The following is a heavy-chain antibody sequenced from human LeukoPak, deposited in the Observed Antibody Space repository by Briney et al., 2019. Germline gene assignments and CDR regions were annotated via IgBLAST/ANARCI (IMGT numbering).Heavy chain of an antibody. D-gene: IGHD2-15*01. Sequence: PGGSLRLSCAASGFTFSSYGMHWVRQAPGKGLEWVAFIRYDGSNKYYADSVKGRFTISRDNAKNTLFLQMDSLRAEDTAVYYCARGSSNSYYYYYMDVWGKGTTVTISS. CDR2: IRYDGSNK. CDR3: ARGSSNSYYYYYMDV. J-gene: IGHJ6*03. CDR1: GFTFSSYG. V-gene: IGHV3-30*02.